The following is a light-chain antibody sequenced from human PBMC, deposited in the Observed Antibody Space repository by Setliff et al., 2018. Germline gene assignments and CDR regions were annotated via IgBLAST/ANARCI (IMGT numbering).Light chain of an antibody. V-gene: IGLV2-14*03. J-gene: IGLJ1*01. CDR3: NAYTSGSTYV. CDR2: GVS. CDR1: SSDIGSYDL. Sequence: QSALTQPASVSGSPGQSITISCTGPSSDIGSYDLVSWYQQHPGKAPKLIIYGVSDRPSGVSSRFSGSKSGNTASLTISGLQTEDEADYYCNAYTSGSTYVFGTGTKVTVL.